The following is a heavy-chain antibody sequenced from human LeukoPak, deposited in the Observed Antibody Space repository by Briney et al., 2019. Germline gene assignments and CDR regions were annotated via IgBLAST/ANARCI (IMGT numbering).Heavy chain of an antibody. D-gene: IGHD3-3*02. CDR1: GHSIGSGYY. CDR2: MYPSGTT. CDR3: ARTPGPFSYFAY. Sequence: PSETLSLTCIVSGHSIGSGYYWGWLRQPPGRGLEWIATMYPSGTTFYNPSLKSRVTISVDTSMDQFSLRLASVTGADSAIYYCARTPGPFSYFAYWAREPRSPSP. V-gene: IGHV4-38-2*02. J-gene: IGHJ4*02.